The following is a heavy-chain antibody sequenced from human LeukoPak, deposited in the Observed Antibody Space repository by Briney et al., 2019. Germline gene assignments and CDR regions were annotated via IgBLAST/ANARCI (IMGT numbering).Heavy chain of an antibody. CDR3: ARVGQRGSIEWELPHYFDY. CDR2: IYPGDSDT. V-gene: IGHV5-51*01. Sequence: GESLKISCKGSGYSFTSHWIGWVRQMPVKGLEWMGIIYPGDSDTRYSPSFQGQVTISADKSISTAYLQWSSLKASDTAMYYCARVGQRGSIEWELPHYFDYWGQGTLVTVSS. CDR1: GYSFTSHW. D-gene: IGHD1-26*01. J-gene: IGHJ4*02.